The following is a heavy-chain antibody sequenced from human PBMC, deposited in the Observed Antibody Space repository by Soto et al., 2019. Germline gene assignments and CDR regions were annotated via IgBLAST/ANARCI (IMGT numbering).Heavy chain of an antibody. Sequence: PLTLSCSASGFPFCNYAMHWVRQPPGKGLEWVAVISYDGSNKYYADSVKGRFTISRDNSKNTLYLQMNSLRAEDTAVYYCARDPYFDYWGQGTLVTVSS. V-gene: IGHV3-30-3*01. CDR3: ARDPYFDY. CDR2: ISYDGSNK. CDR1: GFPFCNYA. J-gene: IGHJ4*02.